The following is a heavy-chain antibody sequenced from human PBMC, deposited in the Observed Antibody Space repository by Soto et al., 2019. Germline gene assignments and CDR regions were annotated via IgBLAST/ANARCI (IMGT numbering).Heavy chain of an antibody. J-gene: IGHJ5*02. D-gene: IGHD3-10*01. CDR3: AKSRVLLWFGGPGKT. CDR1: GFTFSSYG. V-gene: IGHV3-30*18. CDR2: ISYDGSNK. Sequence: PGGSLRLSCAASGFTFSSYGMHWVRQAPGKGLEWVAVISYDGSNKYYADSVKGRFTISRDNSKNTLYLQMNSLRAEDTAVYYCAKSRVLLWFGGPGKTWGQGTLVTVSS.